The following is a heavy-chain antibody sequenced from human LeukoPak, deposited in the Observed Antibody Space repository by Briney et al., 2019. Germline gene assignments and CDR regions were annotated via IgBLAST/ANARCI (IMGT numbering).Heavy chain of an antibody. V-gene: IGHV3-30*02. CDR2: IRYDGSNK. D-gene: IGHD5-12*01. J-gene: IGHJ4*02. CDR3: AKDADIVAMMEY. Sequence: GGSLRLSCAASGFTFSSYGMHWVRQAPGKGLEWVAFIRYDGSNKYYADSVKGRFTISRDNSKNTVYLQMNSLRAEDTAVYYCAKDADIVAMMEYWGQGTLVTVSS. CDR1: GFTFSSYG.